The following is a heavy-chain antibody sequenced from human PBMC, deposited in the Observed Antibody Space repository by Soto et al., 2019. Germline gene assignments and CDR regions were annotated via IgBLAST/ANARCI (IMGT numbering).Heavy chain of an antibody. CDR3: ARGEYDSSGLYSWAPLGFDV. J-gene: IGHJ6*02. Sequence: QVQLRQWGAGLLKPSETLDLTCAVSGGSFTDYYWGWIRQSPGKGLEWIGEINHSASSTYNPSLASRVTILVDTSKKQLSLRLTSVTAADTAMYYCARGEYDSSGLYSWAPLGFDVWGQGTTVTVSS. D-gene: IGHD3-22*01. V-gene: IGHV4-34*01. CDR2: INHSASS. CDR1: GGSFTDYY.